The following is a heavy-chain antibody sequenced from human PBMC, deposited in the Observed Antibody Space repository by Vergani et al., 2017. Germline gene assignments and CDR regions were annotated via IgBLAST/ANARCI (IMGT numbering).Heavy chain of an antibody. J-gene: IGHJ4*02. CDR2: IYYSGGT. D-gene: IGHD2-15*01. CDR1: GGSISSYY. CDR3: ASLYCSGGRCYSDY. Sequence: QVQLQESGPGLVKPSETLSLTCTVSGGSISSYYWSWIRQPPGKGLEWIGYIYYSGGTHYSPSLKSRVTISVDTSKNQISLKLSSVTAADTAVYYCASLYCSGGRCYSDYWGQGTLVTVSS. V-gene: IGHV4-59*01.